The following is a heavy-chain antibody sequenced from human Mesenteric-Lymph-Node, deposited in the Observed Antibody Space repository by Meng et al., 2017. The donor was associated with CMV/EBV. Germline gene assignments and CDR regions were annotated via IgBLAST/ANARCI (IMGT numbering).Heavy chain of an antibody. D-gene: IGHD3-10*01. CDR3: ARGRWFGELAFGS. CDR2: ISNSGNT. V-gene: IGHV4-61*01. J-gene: IGHJ4*02. CDR1: GASLTGDSYH. Sequence: VSGASLTGDSYHWTWIRQPPGKGLEWIGYISNSGNTQYNPALNSRLTISADTSKNQFSMRLWSVTTADTAVYYCARGRWFGELAFGSWGQGDLVTVSS.